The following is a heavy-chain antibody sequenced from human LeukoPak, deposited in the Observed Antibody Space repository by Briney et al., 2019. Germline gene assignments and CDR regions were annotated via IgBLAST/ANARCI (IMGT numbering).Heavy chain of an antibody. CDR2: ISGSGGST. CDR1: GFTFSSYG. Sequence: GGSLRLSCAASGFTFSSYGMSWVRQAPGKGLEWVSTISGSGGSTYYADSVKGRFTISRDNAKNSLYLQMNSLRAEDTAVYYCARYFRGVRENYYYMDVWGKGTTVTVSS. J-gene: IGHJ6*03. D-gene: IGHD3-10*02. V-gene: IGHV3-23*01. CDR3: ARYFRGVRENYYYMDV.